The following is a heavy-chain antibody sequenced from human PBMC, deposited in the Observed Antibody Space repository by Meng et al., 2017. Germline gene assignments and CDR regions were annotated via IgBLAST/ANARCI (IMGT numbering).Heavy chain of an antibody. D-gene: IGHD6-19*01. Sequence: QLVLSGGKVKRPGASVTVSCKSSGYTFTSYAMPWVRQAPGQRLEWMGRIIPILGIANYAQKFQGRVTITADKSTSTAYMELSSLRSEDTAVYYCARVAVAGHFDYWGQGTLVTVSS. V-gene: IGHV1-69*04. CDR2: IIPILGIA. CDR3: ARVAVAGHFDY. J-gene: IGHJ4*02. CDR1: GYTFTSYA.